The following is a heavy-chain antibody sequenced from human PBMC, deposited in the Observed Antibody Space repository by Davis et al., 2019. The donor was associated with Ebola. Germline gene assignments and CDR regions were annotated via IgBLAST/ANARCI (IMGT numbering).Heavy chain of an antibody. CDR2: IYYSGTT. J-gene: IGHJ5*02. CDR1: GGSFSTYY. D-gene: IGHD6-19*01. Sequence: MPSETLSLTCTVSGGSFSTYYWSWVRQPPGKGLEWVGYIYYSGTTHYNPSLRGRVTISVDTSKKHFSLKLGSVTAADTAVYYCARGAVAGEIYNWFDPWGQGTLVTVSS. CDR3: ARGAVAGEIYNWFDP. V-gene: IGHV4-59*01.